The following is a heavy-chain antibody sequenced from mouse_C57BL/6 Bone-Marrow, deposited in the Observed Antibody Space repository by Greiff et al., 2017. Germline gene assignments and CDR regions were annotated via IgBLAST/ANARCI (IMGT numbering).Heavy chain of an antibody. Sequence: QVQLQQSGAELVKPGASVKLSCKASGYTFTSYWMHWVKQRPGQGLEWIGMIHPNSGSTNSNEKFKSKATLTVNKASSTAYMQLSSLTSEDSAVYYCAFYYDYVEAGFAYWGQGTLVTVSA. CDR2: IHPNSGST. D-gene: IGHD2-4*01. CDR1: GYTFTSYW. J-gene: IGHJ3*01. CDR3: AFYYDYVEAGFAY. V-gene: IGHV1-64*01.